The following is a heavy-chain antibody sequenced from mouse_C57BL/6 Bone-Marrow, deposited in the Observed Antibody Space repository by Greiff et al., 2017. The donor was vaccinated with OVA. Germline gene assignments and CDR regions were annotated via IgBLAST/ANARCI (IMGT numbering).Heavy chain of an antibody. V-gene: IGHV3-8*01. D-gene: IGHD1-1*01. CDR3: ARVPNYYGSSYDWYFDV. CDR2: ISYSGST. CDR1: GYSITSDY. J-gene: IGHJ1*03. Sequence: EVMLVESGPGLAKPSQTLSLTCSVTGYSITSDYWNWIRKFPGNKLEYMGYISYSGSTYSNPSLKSRISITRDTSKNQYYLQLNSVTTEDTATYYCARVPNYYGSSYDWYFDVWGTGTTVTVSS.